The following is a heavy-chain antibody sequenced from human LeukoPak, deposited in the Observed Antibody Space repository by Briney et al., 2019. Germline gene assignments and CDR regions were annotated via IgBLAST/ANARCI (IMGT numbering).Heavy chain of an antibody. D-gene: IGHD1-1*01. V-gene: IGHV3-64*01. Sequence: QPGGSLRLSCAASGFTFSSYAMHWVRQPPGKGLEYVSAISSNGGSTYYANSVKGRFTISRDNTKNTLYLQMNSLRAEDTAVYYCAKGKNPMTTHIDYWGQGTLVTVSS. CDR1: GFTFSSYA. CDR3: AKGKNPMTTHIDY. CDR2: ISSNGGST. J-gene: IGHJ4*02.